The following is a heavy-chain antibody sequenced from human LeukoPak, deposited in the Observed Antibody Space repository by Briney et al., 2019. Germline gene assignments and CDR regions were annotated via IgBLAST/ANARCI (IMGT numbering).Heavy chain of an antibody. J-gene: IGHJ4*02. CDR2: ISWNSGSI. D-gene: IGHD3-10*01. CDR1: GFTFDDYA. CDR3: AKDLRYYYGSGSYYLTPLLDY. V-gene: IGHV3-9*01. Sequence: GGSLRLSCAASGFTFDDYAMHWVRQAPGKGLEWVSGISWNSGSIGYADSVKGRFTISRDNAKNSLYLQMNSLRAEDTALYYCAKDLRYYYGSGSYYLTPLLDYWGQGTLVTVSS.